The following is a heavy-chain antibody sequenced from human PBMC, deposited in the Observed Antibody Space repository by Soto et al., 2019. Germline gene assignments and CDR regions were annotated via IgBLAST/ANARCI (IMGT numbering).Heavy chain of an antibody. CDR3: ADCTLPDNGDNDPSTSHVFDS. D-gene: IGHD4-17*01. V-gene: IGHV2-5*02. Sequence: QITLKESGPSPVKPTQTLTVTCTFSGFSLSNSGVGVAWIRQPPAKALEWLALFYGDNDKRYSLSLKTSPTIIMYTPNNPVVLTMTNMHPVDTATYYCADCTLPDNGDNDPSTSHVFDSWGQGTLVTVSS. CDR1: GFSLSNSGVG. J-gene: IGHJ4*02. CDR2: FYGDNDK.